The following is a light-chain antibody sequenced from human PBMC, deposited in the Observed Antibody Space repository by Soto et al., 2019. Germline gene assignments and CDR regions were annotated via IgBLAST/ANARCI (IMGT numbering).Light chain of an antibody. CDR1: QGIRND. CDR2: ATS. V-gene: IGKV1-6*01. J-gene: IGKJ4*01. CDR3: LQDYDYPLT. Sequence: AIQMTQSPSSLSASVGDRVTITCRASQGIRNDLGWYQQKPGKAPKLLIYATSTLQSGVPSRFSGSGSGTDFTLTIGSLQPEDFATYYCLQDYDYPLTFGGGTKVDIK.